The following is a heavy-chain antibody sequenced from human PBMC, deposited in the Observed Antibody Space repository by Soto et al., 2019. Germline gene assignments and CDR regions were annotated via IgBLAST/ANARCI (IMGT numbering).Heavy chain of an antibody. Sequence: PGGSLRLSCAASGFTFSSYSMNWVRQAPGKGLEWVSYISSSSSTIYYADSVKGRFTISRGNAKNSLYLQMNSLRAEDTAVYYCARVAGSDGVFDIWGQGTMVTVSS. CDR2: ISSSSSTI. J-gene: IGHJ3*02. CDR3: ARVAGSDGVFDI. D-gene: IGHD3-10*01. V-gene: IGHV3-48*04. CDR1: GFTFSSYS.